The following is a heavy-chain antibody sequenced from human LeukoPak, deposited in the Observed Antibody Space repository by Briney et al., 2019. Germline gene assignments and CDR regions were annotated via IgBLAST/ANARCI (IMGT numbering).Heavy chain of an antibody. CDR1: GYTFTSYD. D-gene: IGHD5-18*01. V-gene: IGHV1-8*01. CDR2: MNPNSGNT. CDR3: ARGPRRGYSYVQDFDY. J-gene: IGHJ4*02. Sequence: ASVKVSCKASGYTFTSYDINWVRQATGQGLEWMGWMNPNSGNTGYAQKFQGRVTMTRNTSISTAYMELSSLRSEDTAAYYCARGPRRGYSYVQDFDYWGQGTLVTVSS.